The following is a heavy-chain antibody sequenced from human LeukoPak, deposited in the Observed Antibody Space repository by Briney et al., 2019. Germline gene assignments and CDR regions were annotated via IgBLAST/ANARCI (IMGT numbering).Heavy chain of an antibody. V-gene: IGHV1-18*01. CDR2: ISAYNGNT. CDR1: GYTFTSYG. Sequence: ASVKVSCKASGYTFTSYGISWVRQAPGQGLEWMGWISAYNGNTNYAQKLQGRVTMTTDTSTSTAYMELRSLRSDDTAVYYCARDGDVLLYFDWLPKNYYYYCMDVWGQGTTVTVSS. D-gene: IGHD3-9*01. CDR3: ARDGDVLLYFDWLPKNYYYYCMDV. J-gene: IGHJ6*02.